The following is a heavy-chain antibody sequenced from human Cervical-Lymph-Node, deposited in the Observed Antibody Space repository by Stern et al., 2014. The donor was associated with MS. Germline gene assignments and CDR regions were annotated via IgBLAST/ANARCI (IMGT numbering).Heavy chain of an antibody. CDR3: ARVGYCDGTNCYYWFDP. CDR2: INTDTGNP. V-gene: IGHV7-4-1*02. CDR1: GYSFTSYA. D-gene: IGHD2-2*01. J-gene: IGHJ5*02. Sequence: VQLVESGSELKKPGASVKVSCKASGYSFTSYAMNWVRQAPGQGLEWMGRINTDTGNPTYAQAFTGRFVFSLDTSVSTAYLQISSLKAEDTAVYYCARVGYCDGTNCYYWFDPWGQGTLFTVSS.